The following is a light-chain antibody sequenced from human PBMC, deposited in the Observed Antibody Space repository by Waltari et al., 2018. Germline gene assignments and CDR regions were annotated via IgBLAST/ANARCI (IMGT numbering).Light chain of an antibody. CDR1: QSISSW. Sequence: DIQMTQSPSTLSASVGDRVTITCRASQSISSWLAWYQQKPGKAPRLMIYDASRLESGVPSRFSCSGSGTEFTLTISSLQPDDFATYYCQQYNSYRTFGQGTKLGIK. V-gene: IGKV1-5*01. CDR3: QQYNSYRT. J-gene: IGKJ1*01. CDR2: DAS.